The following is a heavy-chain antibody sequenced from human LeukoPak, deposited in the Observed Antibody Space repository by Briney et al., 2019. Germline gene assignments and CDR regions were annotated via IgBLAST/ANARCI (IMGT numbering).Heavy chain of an antibody. CDR2: FSYSGST. V-gene: IGHV4-59*02. Sequence: PSETLSLTCTVSGASVSSYYWSWIRQPPGKGPEWIGYFSYSGSTNHNPSLKSRVTISVDTSKNQFSLKLSSVTAADTAVYYCARGHYDFWSGYYSWGQGTLVTVSS. CDR3: ARGHYDFWSGYYS. J-gene: IGHJ4*02. D-gene: IGHD3-3*01. CDR1: GASVSSYY.